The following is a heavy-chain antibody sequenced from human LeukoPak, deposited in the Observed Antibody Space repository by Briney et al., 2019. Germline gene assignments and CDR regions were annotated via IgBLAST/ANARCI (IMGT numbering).Heavy chain of an antibody. CDR3: ARDQMPTPHSYYYYYGMDV. Sequence: ASVKVSCKASGYTFTGYYMHWVRQAPGQGLEWMGWINPNSGGTNYAQKFQGRVTMTRDTSISTAYMELSRLRSDDTAVYYCARDQMPTPHSYYYYYGMDVWGQGTTVTVPS. D-gene: IGHD5-24*01. CDR2: INPNSGGT. J-gene: IGHJ6*02. CDR1: GYTFTGYY. V-gene: IGHV1-2*02.